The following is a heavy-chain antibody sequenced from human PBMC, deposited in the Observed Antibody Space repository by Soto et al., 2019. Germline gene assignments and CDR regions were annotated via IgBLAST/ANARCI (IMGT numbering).Heavy chain of an antibody. Sequence: GASVKVSCKASGGTFSSYAISWVRQAPGQGLEWMGGIIPIFGTANYAQKFQGRVTITADESTSTAYMELSSVTAADTAVYYCARGRVQITITPGRVYYFDYWGQGTLVTVSS. V-gene: IGHV1-69*13. CDR2: IIPIFGTA. D-gene: IGHD3-9*01. CDR3: ARGRVQITITPGRVYYFDY. CDR1: GGTFSSYA. J-gene: IGHJ4*02.